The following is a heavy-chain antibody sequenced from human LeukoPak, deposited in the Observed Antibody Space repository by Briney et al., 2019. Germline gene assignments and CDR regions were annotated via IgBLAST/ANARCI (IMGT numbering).Heavy chain of an antibody. V-gene: IGHV3-23*01. J-gene: IGHJ4*02. CDR2: ITGSGRFI. CDR3: AKDLAPDGFYELDY. D-gene: IGHD5/OR15-5a*01. Sequence: GGSLRLSCAASGFTFSTFAMNWARQPPGKGLEWVSVITGSGRFIYYADSVKGRFTISRDDSKNTLYLQMNSLRAEDTAVYYCAKDLAPDGFYELDYWGQGNLVTVSS. CDR1: GFTFSTFA.